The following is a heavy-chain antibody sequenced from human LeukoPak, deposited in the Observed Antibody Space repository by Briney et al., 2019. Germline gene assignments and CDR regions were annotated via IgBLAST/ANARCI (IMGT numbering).Heavy chain of an antibody. V-gene: IGHV4-38-2*02. CDR3: AREWATYHNWYDP. Sequence: SETLPLTCTVSGYTVETGYYWAWLRQPPGKGLEWIGSIYRSATTYYNPSLKSRVLISMDMSKNEVSLSLTSVTAADTAVYYCAREWATYHNWYDPWGQGTLVIVSS. CDR2: IYRSATT. D-gene: IGHD1-26*01. J-gene: IGHJ5*02. CDR1: GYTVETGYY.